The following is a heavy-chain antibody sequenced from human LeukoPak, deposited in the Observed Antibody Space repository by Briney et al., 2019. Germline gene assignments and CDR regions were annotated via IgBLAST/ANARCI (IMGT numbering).Heavy chain of an antibody. V-gene: IGHV3-21*01. Sequence: GGSLRLSCAASGFTFSSYSMNWVCQAPGKGLEWVSSISSSSSYIYYADSVKGRFTISRGNAKNSLYLQMNSLRAEDTAVYYCAGVVAATPGDYWGQGTLVTVSS. J-gene: IGHJ4*02. CDR3: AGVVAATPGDY. D-gene: IGHD2-15*01. CDR1: GFTFSSYS. CDR2: ISSSSSYI.